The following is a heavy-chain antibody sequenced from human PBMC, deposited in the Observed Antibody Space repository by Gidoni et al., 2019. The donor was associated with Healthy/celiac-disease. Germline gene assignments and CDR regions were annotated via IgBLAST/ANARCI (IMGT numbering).Heavy chain of an antibody. CDR3: ARGPVGYSYGQKGYFDY. CDR2: IYYSGST. Sequence: QVQLQESGPGLVKPSETLSLTCTVSGGSISSYYWSWIRQPPGKGLEWIGYIYYSGSTNYNPSLKSRVTISVDTSKNQFSLKLSSVTSADTAVYYCARGPVGYSYGQKGYFDYWGQGTLVTVSS. J-gene: IGHJ4*02. CDR1: GGSISSYY. V-gene: IGHV4-59*01. D-gene: IGHD5-18*01.